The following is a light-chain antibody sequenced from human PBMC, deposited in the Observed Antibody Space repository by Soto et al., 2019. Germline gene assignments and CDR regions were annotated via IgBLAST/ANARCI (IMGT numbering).Light chain of an antibody. CDR1: QSVSNY. V-gene: IGKV3-11*01. CDR2: DAS. Sequence: IVLTQSAGTLSLSPVDRATLSCRASQSVSNYLVWYQQKPGRAPRLLIYDASTRATGVPARFSGSGSGTDFTLTISSLQSEDFAVYYCQQYNNGPPWTFGQGTKVDIK. CDR3: QQYNNGPPWT. J-gene: IGKJ1*01.